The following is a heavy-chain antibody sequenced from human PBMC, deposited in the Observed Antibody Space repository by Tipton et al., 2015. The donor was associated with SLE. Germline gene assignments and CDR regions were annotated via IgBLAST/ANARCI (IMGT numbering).Heavy chain of an antibody. J-gene: IGHJ3*02. D-gene: IGHD2-21*02. CDR3: ARSFEVTETGSFDI. Sequence: VQLVQSGAEVKKPGESLKISCKGSGYSFTSHWIGWVRQMPGKGLEWMGATYLGDSDTRYSPSFEGQVTISADKSVNTAYLQWSSLKASDTAIYYCARSFEVTETGSFDIWGQGTMVSVSS. V-gene: IGHV5-51*03. CDR1: GYSFTSHW. CDR2: TYLGDSDT.